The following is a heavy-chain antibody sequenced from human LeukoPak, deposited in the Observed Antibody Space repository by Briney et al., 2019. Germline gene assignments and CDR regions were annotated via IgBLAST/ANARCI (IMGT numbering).Heavy chain of an antibody. V-gene: IGHV5-51*01. CDR1: GYSFSNYW. CDR2: VYPRDPDT. Sequence: GESLKISCKASGYSFSNYWIGWVRQVPGKGLEWMGIVYPRDPDTRYSPSFQGQVTISADKSISTAYLQWSSLKASDTAVYYCARPGERSRRDWNLDQWGQGTLVTVSS. CDR3: ARPGERSRRDWNLDQ. D-gene: IGHD1-1*01. J-gene: IGHJ4*02.